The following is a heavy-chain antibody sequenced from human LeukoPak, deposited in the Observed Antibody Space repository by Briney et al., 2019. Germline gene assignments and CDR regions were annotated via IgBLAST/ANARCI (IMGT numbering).Heavy chain of an antibody. V-gene: IGHV4-4*07. CDR3: ARGYGSGSYGSDY. J-gene: IGHJ4*02. CDR1: GGSLSDYY. Sequence: SETLSLTCTVSGGSLSDYYWSWIRQPAGKGLEWIGRIYTSGSTNYNPSLKSRVTMSVDTSKNQFSLKLSSVTAADTAVYYCARGYGSGSYGSDYWGQGTLVTVSS. CDR2: IYTSGST. D-gene: IGHD3-10*01.